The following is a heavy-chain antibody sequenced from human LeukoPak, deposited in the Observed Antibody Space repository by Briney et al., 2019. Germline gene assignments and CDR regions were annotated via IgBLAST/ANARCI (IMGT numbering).Heavy chain of an antibody. V-gene: IGHV4-31*03. D-gene: IGHD4-17*01. Sequence: PSQTLSLTCTASGGSVNSGGYYWTWIRQHPGKGLEWLGYIYYSGRTYYNPSLKSRITISLDTSKNQFSLNLTSVSVADTAFYFCARSSDYGDYDWGQGTLVTVSS. CDR3: ARSSDYGDYD. J-gene: IGHJ4*02. CDR1: GGSVNSGGYY. CDR2: IYYSGRT.